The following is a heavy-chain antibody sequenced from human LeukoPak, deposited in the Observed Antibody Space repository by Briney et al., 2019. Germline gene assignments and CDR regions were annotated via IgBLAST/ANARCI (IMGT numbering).Heavy chain of an antibody. J-gene: IGHJ4*02. D-gene: IGHD3-22*01. CDR2: ISGSGGST. CDR1: GFTFSSYA. V-gene: IGHV3-23*01. CDR3: AKSSSYDSSGYPDY. Sequence: GGSLRLSCAASGFTFSSYAMSWVRQAPGKGLEWVSAISGSGGSTYYADSVEGRFTISRDNSKNTLYLQMNSLRAEDTAVYYCAKSSSYDSSGYPDYWGQGTLVTVSS.